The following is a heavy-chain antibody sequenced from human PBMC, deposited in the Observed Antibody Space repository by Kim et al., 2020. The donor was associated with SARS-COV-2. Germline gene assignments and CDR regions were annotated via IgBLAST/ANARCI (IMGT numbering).Heavy chain of an antibody. CDR2: IRSKAYGGTT. CDR3: IRYGYSYGLALFDY. J-gene: IGHJ4*02. CDR1: GFTFGDYA. V-gene: IGHV3-49*04. D-gene: IGHD5-18*01. Sequence: GGSLRLSCTASGFTFGDYAMSWVRQAPGKGLEWVGFIRSKAYGGTTEYAASVKGRFTISRDDSKSIAYLQMNSLKTEDTAVYYCIRYGYSYGLALFDYWGQGTLVTVSS.